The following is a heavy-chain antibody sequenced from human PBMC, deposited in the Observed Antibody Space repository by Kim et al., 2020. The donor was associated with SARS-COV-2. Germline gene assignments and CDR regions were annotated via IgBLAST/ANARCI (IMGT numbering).Heavy chain of an antibody. CDR1: GFTFDDYA. CDR2: ITWNSGSI. V-gene: IGHV3-9*01. J-gene: IGHJ4*02. Sequence: GGSLRLFCAASGFTFDDYAMHWVRQAPGKGLEWVSGITWNSGSIGYADSVKGRFTISRDNAKNSLYLQMNSLRVEDTALYYCAKDTEGRREGFDYWGQGTLVTVSS. CDR3: AKDTEGRREGFDY.